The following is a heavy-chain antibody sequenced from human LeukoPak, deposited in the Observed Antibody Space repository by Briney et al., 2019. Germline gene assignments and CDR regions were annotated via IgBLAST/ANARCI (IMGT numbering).Heavy chain of an antibody. CDR2: IKSKTDGGTT. CDR1: GFTFSNAW. J-gene: IGHJ4*02. CDR3: TTDSEVY. Sequence: GGSLSLSCGVSGFTFSNAWMSWGRQARGKGLEWVGRIKSKTDGGTTDYAAPVKGRFTISRDDSKNTLYLQMNSLKIEDTAVHYCTTDSEVYWGQGTLVTVSS. V-gene: IGHV3-15*01.